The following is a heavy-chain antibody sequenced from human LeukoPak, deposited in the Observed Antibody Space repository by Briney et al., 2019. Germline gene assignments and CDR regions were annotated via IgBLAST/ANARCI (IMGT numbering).Heavy chain of an antibody. J-gene: IGHJ4*02. D-gene: IGHD3-22*01. CDR2: IYYSGSI. CDR3: ARENPSGYYNRPIDY. V-gene: IGHV4-59*01. CDR1: GASISSYY. Sequence: SETLSLICTVSGASISSYYWSWIRQPPGKGLEWIGDIYYSGSIKYNPSLKSRVTMSVDTSKNQLSLKLSSVTAADTAIYYCARENPSGYYNRPIDYWGQGTLVTVSS.